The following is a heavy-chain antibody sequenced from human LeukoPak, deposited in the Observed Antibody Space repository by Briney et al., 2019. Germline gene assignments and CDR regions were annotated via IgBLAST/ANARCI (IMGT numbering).Heavy chain of an antibody. CDR1: GFTFRSYG. CDR3: ARDWDDDGGNLDY. V-gene: IGHV3-33*01. CDR2: IWPDGNSL. J-gene: IGHJ4*02. D-gene: IGHD3-16*01. Sequence: GGSLRLSCEVSGFTFRSYGMQWVRQAPGKGLEWVAIIWPDGNSLYTDSVKGRFTISRDNSKNMLHLQMDSLRTEDTAVYYCARDWDDDGGNLDYWGQGTLATVSS.